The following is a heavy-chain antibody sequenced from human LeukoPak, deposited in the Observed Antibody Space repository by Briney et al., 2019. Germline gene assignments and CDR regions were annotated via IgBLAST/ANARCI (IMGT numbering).Heavy chain of an antibody. D-gene: IGHD4-17*01. CDR1: GGSFSDYF. J-gene: IGHJ4*02. Sequence: SETLSLTCAVYGGSFSDYFWSWIRQPPGKGLEWIGEFTRIGTINYNPSLKSRITISVDTSKNQFSLKLSSVTAAGTAVYYCAGIYGDYSDFDYWGQGTLVTVSS. V-gene: IGHV4-34*01. CDR2: FTRIGTI. CDR3: AGIYGDYSDFDY.